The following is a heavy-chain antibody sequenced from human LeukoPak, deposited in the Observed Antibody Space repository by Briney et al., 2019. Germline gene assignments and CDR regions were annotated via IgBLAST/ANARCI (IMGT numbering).Heavy chain of an antibody. CDR2: MNPNSGNI. CDR1: GYTFTSYD. J-gene: IGHJ4*02. V-gene: IGHV1-8*01. Sequence: GASVTVSCKASGYTFTSYDINWVRQATGQGLEWMGWMNPNSGNIGYAQKFQGRVTMTSNTSISTAYMELSSLRSEDTAVYYCARGKEYCSSTSCPPDDYWGQGTLVTVSS. D-gene: IGHD2-2*01. CDR3: ARGKEYCSSTSCPPDDY.